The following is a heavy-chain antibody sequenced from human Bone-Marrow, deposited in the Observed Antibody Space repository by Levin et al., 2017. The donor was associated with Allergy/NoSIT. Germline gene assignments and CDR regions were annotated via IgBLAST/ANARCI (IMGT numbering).Heavy chain of an antibody. CDR3: ARELGINAFDV. V-gene: IGHV1-2*02. CDR1: GYTFTDNH. D-gene: IGHD7-27*01. CDR2: INPNSGDT. Sequence: PVASVKVSCKASGYTFTDNHIYWVRQAPGQGLEFMGWINPNSGDTNYEQKFQGRVTMTRDTSISTAYMDLSSLTSDDTAVYYCARELGINAFDVWGQGTLVTVSS. J-gene: IGHJ3*01.